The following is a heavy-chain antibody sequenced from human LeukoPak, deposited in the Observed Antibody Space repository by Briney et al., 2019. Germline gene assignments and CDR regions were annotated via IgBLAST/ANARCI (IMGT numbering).Heavy chain of an antibody. V-gene: IGHV5-51*01. CDR1: GYSFTSYW. J-gene: IGHJ3*02. CDR2: IYPGDSDT. D-gene: IGHD3-22*01. CDR3: ARQWGSGYYSDAFDI. Sequence: GESLKISCKGSGYSFTSYWIGWVRQMPGKGLEWMGIIYPGDSDTRYSPSFQGQVTISADKSISTAYLQWSSLKASDTAMYYCARQWGSGYYSDAFDIWGQGTVVTVSS.